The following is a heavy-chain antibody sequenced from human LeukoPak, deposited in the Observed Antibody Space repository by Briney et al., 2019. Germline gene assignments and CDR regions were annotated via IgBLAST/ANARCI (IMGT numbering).Heavy chain of an antibody. Sequence: GGSLRPSCAASGFTFSSYSMNWVRQAPGKGPEWVSSISTAGNTMYYADSVKGRFTISRDNAKNLLYLQMNSLRAEDTAVYYCARSIVGAKDYFDYWGQGTLVTVSS. V-gene: IGHV3-48*04. D-gene: IGHD1-26*01. J-gene: IGHJ4*02. CDR1: GFTFSSYS. CDR2: ISTAGNTM. CDR3: ARSIVGAKDYFDY.